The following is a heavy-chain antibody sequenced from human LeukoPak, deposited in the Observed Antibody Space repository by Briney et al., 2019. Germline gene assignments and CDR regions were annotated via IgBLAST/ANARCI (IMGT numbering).Heavy chain of an antibody. CDR1: GYTFTSYY. CDR3: ARDVAKGFLDPYNYFDY. D-gene: IGHD3/OR15-3a*01. J-gene: IGHJ4*02. V-gene: IGHV1-46*01. CDR2: INPSGGST. Sequence: ASVKVSCKASGYTFTSYYMHWVRQAPGQGLEWMGIINPSGGSTSYAQKFQGRVTMTRDTSTSTVYMELSSLRSEDTAVYYCARDVAKGFLDPYNYFDYWGQGTLVTVSS.